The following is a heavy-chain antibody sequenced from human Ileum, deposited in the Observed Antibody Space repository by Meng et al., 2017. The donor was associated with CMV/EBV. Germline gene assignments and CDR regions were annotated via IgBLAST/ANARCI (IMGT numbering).Heavy chain of an antibody. V-gene: IGHV4-34*01. D-gene: IGHD3-10*01. CDR2: INYSEST. Sequence: CAGAGGSLNGYYCSWIRQPPGKGLEWIGEINYSESTNYNPSLNSRVTISVDTFKNQCSLKLTSVTAADTAMYYCARRVGSGKYFFDYWSLGALVTVSS. J-gene: IGHJ4*02. CDR1: GGSLNGYY. CDR3: ARRVGSGKYFFDY.